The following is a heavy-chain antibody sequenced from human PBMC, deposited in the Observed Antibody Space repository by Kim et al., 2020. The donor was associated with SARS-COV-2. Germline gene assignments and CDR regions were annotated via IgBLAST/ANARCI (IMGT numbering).Heavy chain of an antibody. J-gene: IGHJ4*01. V-gene: IGHV4-4*02. CDR3: ARVRDCGGDCYSLVFDS. Sequence: SETLSLTCALSGGSINTSTWWSWVRQPPGKGVEWIGEISQSGSTNYNPSLRSRATISVAESKNQFSLRLTSMTAADSAMYYCARVRDCGGDCYSLVFDS. CDR2: ISQSGST. D-gene: IGHD2-21*02. CDR1: GGSINTSTW.